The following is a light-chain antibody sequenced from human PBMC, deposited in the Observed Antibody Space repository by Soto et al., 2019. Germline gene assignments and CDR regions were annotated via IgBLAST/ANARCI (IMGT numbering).Light chain of an antibody. V-gene: IGKV1-33*01. CDR2: DAS. Sequence: DIQLTQSPSSLSASVGDRVTITCQASQDISNHLNWYQQKPGKAPNLLIYDASDLETGVPSRFSGGGSGTFFSFNINSLQPEDIATYYCQKHDGVPLFGPGTKVDIK. CDR1: QDISNH. CDR3: QKHDGVPL. J-gene: IGKJ3*01.